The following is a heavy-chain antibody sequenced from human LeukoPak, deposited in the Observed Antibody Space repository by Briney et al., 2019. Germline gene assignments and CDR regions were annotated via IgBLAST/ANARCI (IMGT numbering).Heavy chain of an antibody. Sequence: SETLSLTCTVSGYSISSGYYWGWIRQPPGKGLEWIGSIYYSGSTYYNPSLKSRVTISVDTSKNQFSLKLSSVTAADTAVYYCAREAKGITMIVVVDYWGQGTLVTVSS. D-gene: IGHD3-22*01. CDR2: IYYSGST. V-gene: IGHV4-38-2*02. CDR1: GYSISSGYY. CDR3: AREAKGITMIVVVDY. J-gene: IGHJ4*02.